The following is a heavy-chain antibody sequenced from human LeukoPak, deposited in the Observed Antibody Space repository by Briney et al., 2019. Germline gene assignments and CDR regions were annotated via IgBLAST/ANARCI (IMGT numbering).Heavy chain of an antibody. CDR3: ARDLAVADNM. V-gene: IGHV3-48*03. D-gene: IGHD6-19*01. CDR2: ISSSGSTI. CDR1: GFTFSSYE. Sequence: GGSLRLSCAASGFTFSSYEMNWVRQAPGEGLEWVSYISSSGSTIHYADSVKGRFTISRDNAKNSLYLQMNSLRAEDTAVYYCARDLAVADNMWGQGTLVTVSS. J-gene: IGHJ4*02.